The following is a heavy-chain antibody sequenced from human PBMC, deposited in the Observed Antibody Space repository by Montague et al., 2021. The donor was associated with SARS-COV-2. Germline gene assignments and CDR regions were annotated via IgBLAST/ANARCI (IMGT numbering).Heavy chain of an antibody. D-gene: IGHD2-15*01. CDR3: ARTTTRMLYPENAFDI. Sequence: CAISGDSVSGEAATRRSNGQTSSIDLQWLVRSCYMPKWYHDYAISLKSRITINPDTSKNQFSLQLSSVAPEDTAVFYCARTTTRMLYPENAFDIWGQGTMVTVSS. V-gene: IGHV6-1*01. J-gene: IGHJ3*02. CDR1: GDSVSGEAAT. CDR2: SCYMPKWYH.